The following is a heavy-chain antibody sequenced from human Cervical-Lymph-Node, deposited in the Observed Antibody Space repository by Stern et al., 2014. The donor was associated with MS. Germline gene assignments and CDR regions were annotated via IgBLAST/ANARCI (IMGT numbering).Heavy chain of an antibody. CDR2: IFSNGEK. D-gene: IGHD2-21*02. CDR1: GFSLSTGRIA. J-gene: IGHJ4*02. Sequence: QVTLRESGPALVKPTETLTLTCAVSGFSLSTGRIAVSWIRQPPGKAPQWLAHIFSNGEKSYRASLKSRLTISKDTSKSQVVLSMANVDTVDTGTYYCARGPGVTSLSSYYFDFWGQGILVTVSS. CDR3: ARGPGVTSLSSYYFDF. V-gene: IGHV2-26*01.